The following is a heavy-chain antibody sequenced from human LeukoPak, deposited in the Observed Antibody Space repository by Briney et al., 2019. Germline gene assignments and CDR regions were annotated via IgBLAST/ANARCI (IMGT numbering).Heavy chain of an antibody. CDR1: GFTFSSYA. CDR2: ISSNGGST. Sequence: PRGSLRLSCAASGFTFSSYAMRWVRQAPGKGLEYVSAISSNGGSTYYANSVKGRFTISRDNSKNTLYLQMGSLRAEDMAVYYCARARYSSVGFDYWGQGTLVTVSS. CDR3: ARARYSSVGFDY. V-gene: IGHV3-64*01. J-gene: IGHJ4*02. D-gene: IGHD6-19*01.